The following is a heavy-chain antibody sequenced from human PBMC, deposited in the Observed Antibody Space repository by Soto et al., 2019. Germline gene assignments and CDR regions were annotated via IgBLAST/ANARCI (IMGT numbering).Heavy chain of an antibody. CDR1: GFTFSSYG. V-gene: IGHV3-30*03. Sequence: GGSLRLSCAASGFTFSSYGMHWVRQAPGKGLEWVAVISYDGSNKYYADSVKGRFTISRDNSKNTLYLQMNSLRAEDTAVYYCVRGYYDSRGHFDYWGQGTLVTVSS. D-gene: IGHD3-22*01. CDR2: ISYDGSNK. CDR3: VRGYYDSRGHFDY. J-gene: IGHJ4*02.